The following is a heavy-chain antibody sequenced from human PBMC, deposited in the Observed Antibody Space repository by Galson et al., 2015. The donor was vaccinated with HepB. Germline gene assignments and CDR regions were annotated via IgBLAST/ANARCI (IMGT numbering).Heavy chain of an antibody. D-gene: IGHD3-22*01. Sequence: SLRLSCAASGFTFSSYAMSWVRQAPGKGLEWVSAISGSGGSTYYADSVKGRFTISRDNSKNTLYLQMNSLRAEDTAVYYCAKDRGLYYDSSGYYLPGWYFDLWGRGTLVTVSS. CDR2: ISGSGGST. CDR1: GFTFSSYA. J-gene: IGHJ2*01. V-gene: IGHV3-23*01. CDR3: AKDRGLYYDSSGYYLPGWYFDL.